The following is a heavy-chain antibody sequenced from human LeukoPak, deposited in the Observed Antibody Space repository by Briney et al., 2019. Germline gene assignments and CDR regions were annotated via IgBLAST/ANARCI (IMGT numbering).Heavy chain of an antibody. CDR1: GASISSYY. D-gene: IGHD5-24*01. Sequence: SETLSLTCTVSGASISSYYWSWIRQPPGKGLEWIGYISYSGSTNYNPSLKSRVTISADTSKNQVSLTLSSVTAADTAVYYCARSESSRWLQFDYWGQGTLVTVSS. V-gene: IGHV4-59*08. J-gene: IGHJ4*02. CDR2: ISYSGST. CDR3: ARSESSRWLQFDY.